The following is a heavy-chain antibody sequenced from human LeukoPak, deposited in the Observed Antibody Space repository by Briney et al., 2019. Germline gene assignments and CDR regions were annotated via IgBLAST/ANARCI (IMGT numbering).Heavy chain of an antibody. CDR3: ARGTIAAAGYYYFDY. J-gene: IGHJ4*02. D-gene: IGHD6-13*01. CDR2: IKQDGSEK. V-gene: IGHV3-7*04. Sequence: GGSLRLSCAASGFTFSSYWMSWVRQAPGKGLEWVANIKQDGSEKYYVDSVKGRFTISRDNARNSLYLQMNSLRAEDTAVYYCARGTIAAAGYYYFDYWGQGTQVTVSS. CDR1: GFTFSSYW.